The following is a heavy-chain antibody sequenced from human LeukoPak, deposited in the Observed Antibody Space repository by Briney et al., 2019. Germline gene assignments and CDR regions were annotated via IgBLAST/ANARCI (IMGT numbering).Heavy chain of an antibody. CDR2: INPNSGGT. CDR1: GYSFTGYY. J-gene: IGHJ4*02. V-gene: IGHV1-2*02. Sequence: GASVKVSCKASGYSFTGYYIHWMRQAPGQGLEWMGGINPNSGGTNYAQRFQGRVTMTRDTSISTAYIDLSRLRSDDTAVYYCAREIRDSRSWLYWGQGTLVTVSS. D-gene: IGHD6-13*01. CDR3: AREIRDSRSWLY.